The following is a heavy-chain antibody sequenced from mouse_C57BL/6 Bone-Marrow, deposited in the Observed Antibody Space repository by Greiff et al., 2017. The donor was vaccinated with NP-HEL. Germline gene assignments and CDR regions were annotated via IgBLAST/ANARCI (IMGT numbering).Heavy chain of an antibody. CDR3: ARRWGF. V-gene: IGHV1-55*01. D-gene: IGHD1-1*02. Sequence: QVQLQQPGAELVKPGASVKMSCKASGYTFTSYWITWVKQRPGQGLEWIGDIYPGSGSTNYNEKFKSKATLTLDTSSSSAYMQLSSLTSEDSAVYYCARRWGFWGQGTTLTVSS. CDR1: GYTFTSYW. J-gene: IGHJ2*01. CDR2: IYPGSGST.